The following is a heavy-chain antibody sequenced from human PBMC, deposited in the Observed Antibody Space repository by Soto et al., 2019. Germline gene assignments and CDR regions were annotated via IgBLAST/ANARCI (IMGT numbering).Heavy chain of an antibody. V-gene: IGHV4-38-2*01. CDR2: IYRSGTT. CDR1: NFSISSGHY. Sequence: ASETLSLTCVVSNFSISSGHYWGWIRQSPGKGLEWIASIYRSGTTSYNPSLKSRVTISVDPSKNQFSLMLTAVTAADTAVYYCARTHSGSYYSVFNYWGRGSLVTVSS. J-gene: IGHJ4*02. D-gene: IGHD1-26*01. CDR3: ARTHSGSYYSVFNY.